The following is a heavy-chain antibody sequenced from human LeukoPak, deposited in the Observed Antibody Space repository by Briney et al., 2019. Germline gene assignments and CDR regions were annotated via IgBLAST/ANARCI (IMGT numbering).Heavy chain of an antibody. CDR2: INTVGTT. V-gene: IGHV3-66*01. CDR1: GFTVINNY. J-gene: IGHJ4*02. D-gene: IGHD3-22*01. CDR3: AFKYYYDSSGLDY. Sequence: GGSLRLSCAASGFTVINNYMGWVRQAPAKGLEWVSVINTVGTTYYADSVRGRFTISRDNSKNTLYLQMNSLRAEDTAVYYCAFKYYYDSSGLDYWGQGTLVTVSS.